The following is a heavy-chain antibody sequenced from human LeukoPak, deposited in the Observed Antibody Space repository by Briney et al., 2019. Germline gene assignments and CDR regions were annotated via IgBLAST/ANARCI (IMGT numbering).Heavy chain of an antibody. CDR3: ASDLEYISSPHVHY. CDR1: GGSISSYY. J-gene: IGHJ4*02. Sequence: SETLSLTCTVSGGSISSYYWSWIRQPAGTGLEWIGRIYTSGSTNYNPSLKSRVTISVVKSKNQFSLKLRSVTAADTAVYYCASDLEYISSPHVHYGGQGTLVAVSS. V-gene: IGHV4-4*07. CDR2: IYTSGST. D-gene: IGHD6-6*01.